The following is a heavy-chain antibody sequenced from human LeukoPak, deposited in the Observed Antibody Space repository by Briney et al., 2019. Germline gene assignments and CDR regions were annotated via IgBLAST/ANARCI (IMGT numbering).Heavy chain of an antibody. D-gene: IGHD3-3*01. V-gene: IGHV3-64*01. Sequence: PGGSLRLSCAASGFTFSSYAMHWVRQAPGKGLEYVSAISSNGGSTYYANSVKGRFTISRGNSKNTLYLQMGSLRAEDMAVYYCARGSTLEWLFGRYYMDVWGEGTTVTVSS. CDR3: ARGSTLEWLFGRYYMDV. CDR1: GFTFSSYA. J-gene: IGHJ6*03. CDR2: ISSNGGST.